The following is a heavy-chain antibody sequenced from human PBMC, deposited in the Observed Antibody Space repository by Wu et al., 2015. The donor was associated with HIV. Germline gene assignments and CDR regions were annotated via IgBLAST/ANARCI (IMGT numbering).Heavy chain of an antibody. CDR2: IIPMLGAT. CDR3: ARDRDEKRGYSYGYSGGPPEYYYYYFMDV. J-gene: IGHJ6*03. V-gene: IGHV1-69*14. D-gene: IGHD5-18*01. CDR1: GGTFSSFA. Sequence: QAHLVQSGAEVKKPGSSVKVSCKASGGTFSSFAISWVRQAPGQGLEWMGGIIPMLGATTYAQKFQGRVTITADKSTSTAYMELTSLRSEDTAMYYCARDRDEKRGYSYGYSGGPPEYYYYYFMDVWGKGTTVIVSS.